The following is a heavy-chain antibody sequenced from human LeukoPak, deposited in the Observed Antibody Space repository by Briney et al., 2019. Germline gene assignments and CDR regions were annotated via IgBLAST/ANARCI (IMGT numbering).Heavy chain of an antibody. D-gene: IGHD3-10*01. Sequence: GESLKISCKGSGYSFTSYWISWVRQMPGKGLEWVGRIDPSDSYTNYSPSFQGHVTISADKSISTAYLQWSSLKASDTAMYYCARHKYYGSGSPADFDYWGQGTLVTVSS. CDR3: ARHKYYGSGSPADFDY. J-gene: IGHJ4*02. CDR1: GYSFTSYW. V-gene: IGHV5-10-1*01. CDR2: IDPSDSYT.